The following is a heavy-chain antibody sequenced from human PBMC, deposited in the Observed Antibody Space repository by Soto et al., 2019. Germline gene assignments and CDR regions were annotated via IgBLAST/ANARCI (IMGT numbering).Heavy chain of an antibody. D-gene: IGHD6-25*01. J-gene: IGHJ4*02. CDR1: GFTFDDYA. V-gene: IGHV3-9*01. CDR2: ISWNSGSI. CDR3: AKAEGAASPVDY. Sequence: EVQLVESGGGLVQPGRSLRLSCAASGFTFDDYAMHWVRQAPGKGLEWVSGISWNSGSIGYADSVKGRFTISRDTAKNSLYLQMNSLRAEDTALYYCAKAEGAASPVDYWGQGTLVTVSS.